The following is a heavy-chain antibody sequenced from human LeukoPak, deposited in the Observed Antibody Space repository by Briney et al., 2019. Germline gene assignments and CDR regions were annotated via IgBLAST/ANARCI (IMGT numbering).Heavy chain of an antibody. CDR1: GYTFTSYD. Sequence: ASVKVSCKASGYTFTSYDINWVRQATGQGLEWMGWMNPNSGNTGYAQKFQGRVTITRNTSISTAYMELSSLRSEDTAVYYCARGVAARPKRRGYYYYYYMDVWGKGTTVTVSS. CDR3: ARGVAARPKRRGYYYYYYMDV. D-gene: IGHD6-6*01. J-gene: IGHJ6*03. CDR2: MNPNSGNT. V-gene: IGHV1-8*03.